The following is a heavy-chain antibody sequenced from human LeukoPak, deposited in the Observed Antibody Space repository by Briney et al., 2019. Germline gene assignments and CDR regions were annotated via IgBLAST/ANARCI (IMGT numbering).Heavy chain of an antibody. CDR1: GGSISSYY. Sequence: SETLSLTCTVSGGSISSYYWSWIRQPPGKGLEWIGYIYYSGSTNYNPSLKSRVTISVDTSKNQFSLKLSSVTAADTAVYYCARVSDGDYLSWFDPWGQGTLVTVSS. D-gene: IGHD4-17*01. J-gene: IGHJ5*02. V-gene: IGHV4-59*01. CDR3: ARVSDGDYLSWFDP. CDR2: IYYSGST.